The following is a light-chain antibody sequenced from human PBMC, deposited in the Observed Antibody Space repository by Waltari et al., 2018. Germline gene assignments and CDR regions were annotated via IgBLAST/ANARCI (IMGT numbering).Light chain of an antibody. J-gene: IGKJ4*01. V-gene: IGKV1-33*01. CDR1: QDIKTY. CDR3: QQYEDEST. CDR2: DVS. Sequence: DVQMTQSPSSLSASVGARVTITCQASQDIKTYLNWYQQKSGKAPKVVIYDVSHLATGVPSRFSGTGYGTQFTLTISSLQPEDIATYYCQQYEDESTFGGGTKVEVK.